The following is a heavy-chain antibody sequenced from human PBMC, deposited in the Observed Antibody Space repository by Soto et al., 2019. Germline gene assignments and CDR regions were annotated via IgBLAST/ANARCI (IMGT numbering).Heavy chain of an antibody. D-gene: IGHD1-26*01. Sequence: SVKVSCKASGGTFSSYAISWVRQAPGQGLEWMGGIIPIFGTANYAQKFQGRVTITADESTSTAYMELSSLRSEGTAVYYCARDRRPYYASAARDAFDIWGQGTIVTVSS. CDR3: ARDRRPYYASAARDAFDI. V-gene: IGHV1-69*13. CDR2: IIPIFGTA. J-gene: IGHJ3*02. CDR1: GGTFSSYA.